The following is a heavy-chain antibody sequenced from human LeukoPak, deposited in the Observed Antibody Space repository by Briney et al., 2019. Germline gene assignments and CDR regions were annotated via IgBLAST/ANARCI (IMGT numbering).Heavy chain of an antibody. J-gene: IGHJ4*02. CDR2: IYYSGST. CDR1: GGSISSYY. D-gene: IGHD3-9*01. V-gene: IGHV4-59*01. Sequence: PSVTLSLTCTVSGGSISSYYWSWIRQPPGKGLEWIGYIYYSGSTNYNPSLKSRVTISVDTSKNQFSLKLSSVTAADTAVYYCARDGATRGGRYFDYWDQGTLVTVSS. CDR3: ARDGATRGGRYFDY.